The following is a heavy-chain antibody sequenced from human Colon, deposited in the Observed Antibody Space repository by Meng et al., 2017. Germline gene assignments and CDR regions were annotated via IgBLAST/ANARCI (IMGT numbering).Heavy chain of an antibody. CDR2: ISGSGAYT. Sequence: EVQLLESGGGLVQPGGSLRLSCAASGFTFSNYAMTWVRQAPGKGLQWVSAISGSGAYTYYADSVRGRFTISRDNSKNTLYLQMNSLRAEDTAIYYCAKEHFAQRNGYEVNTLDYWGQGTLVTVSS. CDR3: AKEHFAQRNGYEVNTLDY. D-gene: IGHD3-3*01. CDR1: GFTFSNYA. J-gene: IGHJ4*02. V-gene: IGHV3-23*01.